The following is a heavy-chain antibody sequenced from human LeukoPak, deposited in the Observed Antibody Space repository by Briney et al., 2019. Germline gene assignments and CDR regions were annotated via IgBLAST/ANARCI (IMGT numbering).Heavy chain of an antibody. CDR2: INEGGSAD. Sequence: PGGSLRLSCAASGFTFSSLWMSWVRQAPGKGLEWVANINEGGSADYYADSVRGRFTISRDNAKNSLHLQMNNLRAEDTAVYYCARDWEYGRDYWGQGTLVSVSS. CDR1: GFTFSSLW. V-gene: IGHV3-7*01. CDR3: ARDWEYGRDY. D-gene: IGHD2/OR15-2a*01. J-gene: IGHJ4*02.